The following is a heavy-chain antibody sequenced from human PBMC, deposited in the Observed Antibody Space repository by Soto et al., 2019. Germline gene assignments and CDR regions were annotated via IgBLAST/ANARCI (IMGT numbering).Heavy chain of an antibody. D-gene: IGHD6-13*01. V-gene: IGHV1-69*13. CDR1: GGTFSSYA. CDR2: IIPIFGTA. CDR3: ARADSRIAEAGRAAFDI. Sequence: SSVKVSCKASGGTFSSYAISWVRQAPGQGLEWMGGIIPIFGTANYAQKFQGRVTITADESTSTADMELSSLRSEETAVYYCARADSRIAEAGRAAFDIWGQGTMVTVSS. J-gene: IGHJ3*02.